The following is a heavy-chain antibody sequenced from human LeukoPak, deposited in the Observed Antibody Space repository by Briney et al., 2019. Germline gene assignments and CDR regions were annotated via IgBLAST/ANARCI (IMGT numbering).Heavy chain of an antibody. CDR3: ARINYEGDS. CDR1: GFTFSSYW. J-gene: IGHJ4*02. D-gene: IGHD3-16*01. V-gene: IGHV3-74*01. Sequence: PGGSLRLSCVASGFTFSSYWLHWVRQAPGKGLVWVSHINNDGSYATYAESVKGRFTISRDNAKNTLFLQMNSLRAEDTAVYYSARINYEGDSWGQGTLVTVSS. CDR2: INNDGSYA.